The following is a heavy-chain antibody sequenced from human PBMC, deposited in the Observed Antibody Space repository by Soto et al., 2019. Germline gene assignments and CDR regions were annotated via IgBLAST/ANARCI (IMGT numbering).Heavy chain of an antibody. D-gene: IGHD3-16*01. Sequence: PSVTLPVTCTVSGGSISSSSYYWGWIRQPPRKGLEWIGSIYYSGYTYYNPSLKSRVTISVDTSKNQFSLKLSSVTAADTAVYYCARHNGPLYVGYYYDMDVWGQGTTVTVSS. CDR2: IYYSGYT. CDR3: ARHNGPLYVGYYYDMDV. J-gene: IGHJ6*02. V-gene: IGHV4-39*01. CDR1: GGSISSSSYY.